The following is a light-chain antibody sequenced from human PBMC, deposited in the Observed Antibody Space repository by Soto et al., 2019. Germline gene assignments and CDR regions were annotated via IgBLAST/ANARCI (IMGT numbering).Light chain of an antibody. V-gene: IGKV3D-20*02. CDR1: QSVSSSY. CDR2: GAS. CDR3: QQRSNWPIT. J-gene: IGKJ5*01. Sequence: EVLLTQSPCTLSLSPGKRATLSCRASQSVSSSYLAWYQQKPGQAPRLLIYGASSRATGIPDRFSGSGSGTDFTLTISSLEPEDFAVYYCQQRSNWPITFGQGTRLEI.